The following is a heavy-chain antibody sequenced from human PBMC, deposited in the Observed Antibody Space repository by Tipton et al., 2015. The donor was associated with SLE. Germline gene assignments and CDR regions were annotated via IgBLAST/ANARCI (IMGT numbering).Heavy chain of an antibody. CDR2: IYSGGSST. CDR1: GFAFSSYA. J-gene: IGHJ6*03. V-gene: IGHV3-23*03. CDR3: AKRRDHYRDV. Sequence: GSLRLSCAASGFAFSSYAMSWVRQAPGKGLEWVSVIYSGGSSTYYADSVKGRFTISRDNSKNTLYLQMNSLRAEDTAVYYCAKRRDHYRDVWGKGTTVTVSS.